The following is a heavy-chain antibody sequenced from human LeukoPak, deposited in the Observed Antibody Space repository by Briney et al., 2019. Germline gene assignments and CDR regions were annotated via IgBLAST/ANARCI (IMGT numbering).Heavy chain of an antibody. J-gene: IGHJ4*02. V-gene: IGHV1-69*10. CDR2: IIPILGIA. D-gene: IGHD5-18*01. CDR1: GGTFSSYA. CDR3: AGYVDTAMSLLEGSFDY. Sequence: ASVKVSCKASGGTFSSYAISWVRQAPGPGLEWMGRIIPILGIANYAQKFQGRVTITADKSTSTAYMELSSLRSEDTAVYYCAGYVDTAMSLLEGSFDYWGQGTLVTVSS.